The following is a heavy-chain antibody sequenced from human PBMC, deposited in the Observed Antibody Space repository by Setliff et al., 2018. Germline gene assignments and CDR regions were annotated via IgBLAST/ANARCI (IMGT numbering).Heavy chain of an antibody. CDR2: IKSKTDGGTT. D-gene: IGHD6-13*01. V-gene: IGHV3-15*01. CDR3: TTLYSSSWDPTDGFDY. CDR1: GFTFSSYA. J-gene: IGHJ4*02. Sequence: GGSLRLSCAASGFTFSSYAMSWVRQAPGKGLEWVGRIKSKTDGGTTDYAAPVKGRFTISRDDSKNTLYLQMNSLKTEDTAVYYCTTLYSSSWDPTDGFDYWGQGTLVTVSS.